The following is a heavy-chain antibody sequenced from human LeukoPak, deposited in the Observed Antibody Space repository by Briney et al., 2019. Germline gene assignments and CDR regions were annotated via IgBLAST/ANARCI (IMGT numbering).Heavy chain of an antibody. J-gene: IGHJ6*04. CDR1: GFTFSSYE. V-gene: IGHV3-48*03. CDR2: ISSSGSTI. Sequence: PGGSLRLSCAASGFTFSSYEMNWVRQAPGKGPEWVSYISSSGSTIYYADPVKGRFTISRDNAKNSLYLQMNSLRAEDTAVYYCARGQYSSGWYEEDDYYYGMDVWGKGTTVTVSS. CDR3: ARGQYSSGWYEEDDYYYGMDV. D-gene: IGHD6-19*01.